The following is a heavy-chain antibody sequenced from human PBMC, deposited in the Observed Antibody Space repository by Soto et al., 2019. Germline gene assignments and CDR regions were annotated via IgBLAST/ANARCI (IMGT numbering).Heavy chain of an antibody. V-gene: IGHV1-69*01. CDR1: GGTFRRYT. CDR3: ATTCCCDADVVFDYFDF. Sequence: QVHLVQSGPEVKRPGSSVKVSCKASGGTFRRYTLCWVRQAPGQGLEWMGGITPFLGTPNYAHKFQGRVTITADESTGTAYMDLGILRAEYTARYYCATTCCCDADVVFDYFDFWGQGTLVTGSS. D-gene: IGHD2-21*01. CDR2: ITPFLGTP. J-gene: IGHJ4*02.